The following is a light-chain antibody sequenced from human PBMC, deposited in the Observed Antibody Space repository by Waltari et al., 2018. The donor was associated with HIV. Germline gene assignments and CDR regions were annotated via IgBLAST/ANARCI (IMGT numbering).Light chain of an antibody. V-gene: IGKV2-30*01. J-gene: IGKJ2*01. CDR1: QTLVYDDGNNY. CDR2: NES. Sequence: EVVLSQSPLSLPVTLGQPASISCRSTQTLVYDDGNNYFNWFHQRQGQSPRRLIYNESRTDSCAQERFSRCGRESEVTLKTSRRGGENVGGTYCRWSRRGFPYTVGRGTKVEIK. CDR3: RWSRRGFPYT.